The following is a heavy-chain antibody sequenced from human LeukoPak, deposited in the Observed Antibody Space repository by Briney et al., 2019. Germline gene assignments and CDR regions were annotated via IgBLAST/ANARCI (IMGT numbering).Heavy chain of an antibody. CDR2: ISGSGGST. CDR3: AKDRHYDSSGYYYV. V-gene: IGHV3-23*01. CDR1: GFTFSSYA. D-gene: IGHD3-22*01. J-gene: IGHJ4*02. Sequence: GGSLRLSCAASGFTFSSYAMSWVRQAPGKGLEWVSAISGSGGSTYYADSLKGRFTISRDNSKNTLYLQMNSLRAEDTAVYYCAKDRHYDSSGYYYVWGQGTLVTVSS.